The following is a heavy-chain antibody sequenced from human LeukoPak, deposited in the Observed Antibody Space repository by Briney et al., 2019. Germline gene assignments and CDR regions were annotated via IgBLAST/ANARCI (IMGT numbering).Heavy chain of an antibody. J-gene: IGHJ4*02. D-gene: IGHD3-16*01. CDR1: GKNFDTLA. CDR2: IIPILDMP. CDR3: VGPDYARLPDV. Sequence: ASVKVSCKASGKNFDTLAFSWVRQAPGQGLEWLARIIPILDMPDYARKFQGRVTITADKTTNTVYMELTTLRSDDTAVYYCVGPDYARLPDVWGQGTLVIVSA. V-gene: IGHV1-69*04.